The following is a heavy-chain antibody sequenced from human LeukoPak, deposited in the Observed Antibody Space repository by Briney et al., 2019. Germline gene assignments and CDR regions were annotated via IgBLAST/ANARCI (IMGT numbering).Heavy chain of an antibody. V-gene: IGHV4-4*09. CDR1: GGSISSYY. D-gene: IGHD3-3*01. Sequence: SESLSLSCTASGGSISSYYWSWIRQPPGKGLEWVAYIYTSGSTNYNPSLKSRITISVDTSKNQFSLKVSSVTAADTAVYYCARSRGGSFTYYDFWSGDNWFDPWGQGTLVTVSS. J-gene: IGHJ5*02. CDR2: IYTSGST. CDR3: ARSRGGSFTYYDFWSGDNWFDP.